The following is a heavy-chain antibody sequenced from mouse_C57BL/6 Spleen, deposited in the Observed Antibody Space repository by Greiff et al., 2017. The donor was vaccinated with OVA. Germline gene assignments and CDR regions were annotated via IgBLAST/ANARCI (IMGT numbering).Heavy chain of an antibody. Sequence: EVKLMESGGDLVKPGGSLKLSCAASGFTFSSYGMSWVRQTPDKRLEWVATISSGGSYTYYPDSVKGRFTISRDNAKNTLYLQMSSLNSEDTAMYYCARRFITTVVAHFDVWGTGTTVTVSS. J-gene: IGHJ1*03. CDR2: ISSGGSYT. CDR3: ARRFITTVVAHFDV. V-gene: IGHV5-6*02. CDR1: GFTFSSYG. D-gene: IGHD1-1*01.